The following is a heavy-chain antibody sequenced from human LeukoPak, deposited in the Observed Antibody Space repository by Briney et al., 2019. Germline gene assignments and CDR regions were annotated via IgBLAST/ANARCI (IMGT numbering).Heavy chain of an antibody. CDR2: INPSGGST. CDR1: GYTFTSYY. V-gene: IGHV1-46*01. J-gene: IGHJ5*02. Sequence: GASVKVSCKASGYTFTSYYMHWVRQAPGQGLEWMGIINPSGGSTSYAQKFQGRVTMTRDMSTSTVYMELSSLRSEDTAVYYCARGSSPFHPTNPGYNWFDPWGQGTLVTVSS. D-gene: IGHD2-8*01. CDR3: ARGSSPFHPTNPGYNWFDP.